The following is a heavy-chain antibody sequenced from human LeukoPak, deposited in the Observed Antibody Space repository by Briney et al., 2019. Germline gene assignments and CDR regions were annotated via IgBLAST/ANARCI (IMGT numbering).Heavy chain of an antibody. CDR3: ARTRGTMVRGVMKTSYSMDV. CDR1: GYTFSSYD. J-gene: IGHJ6*03. D-gene: IGHD3-10*01. Sequence: ASVKVSCKASGYTFSSYDMNWVRQAAGQGLEWMGWISAYNSNTNYAQKSQSRGTITTDTSTSTAYMERRSLRSDDTAVYYCARTRGTMVRGVMKTSYSMDVWGKGTTVTVSS. CDR2: ISAYNSNT. V-gene: IGHV1-18*01.